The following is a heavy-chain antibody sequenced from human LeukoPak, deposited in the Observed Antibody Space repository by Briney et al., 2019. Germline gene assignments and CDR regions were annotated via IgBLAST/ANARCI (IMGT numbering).Heavy chain of an antibody. D-gene: IGHD6-13*01. V-gene: IGHV4-59*11. J-gene: IGHJ4*02. Sequence: NPSETLFLTCTVSGGSISSHYWSWIRQPPGKGLEWIGYIYYSGSTNYNPSLKSRVTISVDTSKNQFSLKLSSVTAADTAVYYCARVIAAAGSGYYFDYWGQGTLVTVSS. CDR3: ARVIAAAGSGYYFDY. CDR1: GGSISSHY. CDR2: IYYSGST.